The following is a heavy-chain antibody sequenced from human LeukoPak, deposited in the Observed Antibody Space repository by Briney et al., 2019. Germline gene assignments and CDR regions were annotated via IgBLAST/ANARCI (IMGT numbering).Heavy chain of an antibody. V-gene: IGHV3-21*01. D-gene: IGHD6-19*01. CDR2: ISSSSSYI. J-gene: IGHJ4*02. CDR3: ARDKWLDDY. Sequence: PGGSLRLSCAASGFTFSSYSMNWVRQAPGKGLEWVSPISSSSSYIYYADSVKGRFTIPRDNAKNSLYLHMNSLRAEDTAVYYCARDKWLDDYWGQGTLVTVSS. CDR1: GFTFSSYS.